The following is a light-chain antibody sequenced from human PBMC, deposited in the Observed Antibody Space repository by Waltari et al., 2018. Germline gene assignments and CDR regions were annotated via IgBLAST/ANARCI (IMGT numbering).Light chain of an antibody. V-gene: IGKV1-5*03. CDR2: KAS. Sequence: DIQMTQSPSTLSASVVDRVTITCRASQSISSWLAWYQQKPGKAPKLLIYKASSLESGVPSRFGGSGSGTEFTLTISSLQPDDFATYYCQQYNSYSWTFGQGTKVEIK. CDR1: QSISSW. CDR3: QQYNSYSWT. J-gene: IGKJ1*01.